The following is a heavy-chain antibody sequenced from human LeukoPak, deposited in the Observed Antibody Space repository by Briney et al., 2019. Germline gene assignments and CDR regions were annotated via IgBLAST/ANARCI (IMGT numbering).Heavy chain of an antibody. V-gene: IGHV1-18*04. CDR3: ATIRYCSSTSCPYYYYGMDV. CDR2: IRAYNGNT. D-gene: IGHD2-2*01. CDR1: GYTFTSYG. Sequence: EASVKVSCKASGYTFTSYGISWVRQAPGQGLEWMGWIRAYNGNTNYAQKLQGRVTMTTDTSTSTAYMELRSLRSDDTAVYYCATIRYCSSTSCPYYYYGMDVWGKGTTVTVSS. J-gene: IGHJ6*04.